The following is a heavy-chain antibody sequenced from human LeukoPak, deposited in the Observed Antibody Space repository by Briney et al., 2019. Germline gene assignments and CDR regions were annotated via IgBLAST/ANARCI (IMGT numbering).Heavy chain of an antibody. D-gene: IGHD3-3*01. J-gene: IGHJ6*02. CDR1: GGSFSGYY. V-gene: IGHV4-34*01. CDR2: INHSGST. CDR3: AREKLIRFLWWLWSYYYGMDV. Sequence: SETLSLTCAVYGGSFSGYYWSWIRQPPGKGLEWIGEINHSGSTNYNPSLKSRVTISVDTSKNQFSLKLSSVTAADTAVYYCAREKLIRFLWWLWSYYYGMDVWGQGTTVTVSS.